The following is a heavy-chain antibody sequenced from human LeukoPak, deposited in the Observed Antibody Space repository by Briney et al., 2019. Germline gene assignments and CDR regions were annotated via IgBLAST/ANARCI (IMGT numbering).Heavy chain of an antibody. J-gene: IGHJ3*01. CDR3: AREFRTTTWSYDAFDL. D-gene: IGHD1-1*01. Sequence: ASVKVSCKTSGYTFTSYYIHWVRQAPGQGLEWVGWMNPKSGGTNYAQRFQARVTMTRDTSNNTSYMELSRLASDDTAVYYCAREFRTTTWSYDAFDLWGQGTMVTVSS. V-gene: IGHV1-2*02. CDR1: GYTFTSYY. CDR2: MNPKSGGT.